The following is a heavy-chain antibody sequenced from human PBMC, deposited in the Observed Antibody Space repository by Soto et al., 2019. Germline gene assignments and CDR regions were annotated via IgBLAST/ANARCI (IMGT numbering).Heavy chain of an antibody. V-gene: IGHV2-5*02. CDR2: IFWDDDK. CDR3: AYRRLQGATYFDL. D-gene: IGHD3-16*01. J-gene: IGHJ2*01. Sequence: QITLKESGPTLVKPTQTLTLTCTVSGFSLSTTGVGVGWIRQAPGKALDYLAIIFWDDDKYYSPPLKSRITITKDTSENQVVLTLPDVAPVDTATYYCAYRRLQGATYFDLWGRGTLVTVSS. CDR1: GFSLSTTGVG.